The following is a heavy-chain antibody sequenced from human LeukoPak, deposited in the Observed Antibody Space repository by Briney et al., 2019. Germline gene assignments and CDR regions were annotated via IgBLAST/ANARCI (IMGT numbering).Heavy chain of an antibody. CDR1: GVSIRSSNYY. CDR2: IYYSGTS. CDR3: ARDISGYITFDY. D-gene: IGHD5-12*01. Sequence: PSETLSLTCTVSGVSIRSSNYYWGWIRQPPGKGLEWIGSIYYSGTSYYNPSLKSRVTISVDTSKNQFSLKLISVTAADTAVYYCARDISGYITFDYWGQGTLVTVSS. J-gene: IGHJ4*02. V-gene: IGHV4-39*02.